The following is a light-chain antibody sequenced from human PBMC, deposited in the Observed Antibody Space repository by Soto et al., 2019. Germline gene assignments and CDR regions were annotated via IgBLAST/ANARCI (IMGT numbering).Light chain of an antibody. CDR3: QQYDSSPKT. Sequence: VLTQSAGTLSLSAGERATLSCRGSQSVSSSYLAWYQQKPGQAPRLLIYGASSRATGIPDRFSGSVSGTAFTLTISRLEPDDFAVSYCQQYDSSPKTFGQGTKVDIK. CDR2: GAS. CDR1: QSVSSSY. J-gene: IGKJ1*01. V-gene: IGKV3-20*01.